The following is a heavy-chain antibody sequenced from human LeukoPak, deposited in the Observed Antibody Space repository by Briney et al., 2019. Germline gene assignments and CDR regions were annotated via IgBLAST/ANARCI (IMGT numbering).Heavy chain of an antibody. CDR2: IKDSGSRT. D-gene: IGHD2-15*01. Sequence: ASVKVSCTASRYTFTNYFTHWVRQAPGHGLERAGIIKDSGSRTIYAQNFQGRVTMTSDTSTSTVYMELSSLTSEDTAVYYCATERPHSCYFNYWGQGSLVTVSS. J-gene: IGHJ4*02. CDR3: ATERPHSCYFNY. CDR1: RYTFTNYF. V-gene: IGHV1-46*01.